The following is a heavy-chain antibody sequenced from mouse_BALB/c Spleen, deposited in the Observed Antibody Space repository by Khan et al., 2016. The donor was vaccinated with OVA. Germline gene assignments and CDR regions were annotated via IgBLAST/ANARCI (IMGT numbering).Heavy chain of an antibody. Sequence: DLVKPGASVKLSCKASGYTFTSYWINWIKQRPGQGLEWIGRVSPGSGSPYYNEMFKGKATVTVDKSSSTAYIQLNSLSSEDSAVXFCTRSNYYGNSLYARDYWGQGTSVTVSS. J-gene: IGHJ4*01. CDR1: GYTFTSYW. CDR2: VSPGSGSP. D-gene: IGHD1-1*01. CDR3: TRSNYYGNSLYARDY. V-gene: IGHV1S41*01.